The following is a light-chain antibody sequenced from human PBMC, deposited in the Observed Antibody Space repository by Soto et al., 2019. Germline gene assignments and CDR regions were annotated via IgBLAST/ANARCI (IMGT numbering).Light chain of an antibody. CDR2: PAS. J-gene: IGKJ2*01. CDR3: QHGYSTRMYT. Sequence: DIQMTQSPSSLTASVGHRVTITCRPSQSISSYLNWYQQKPGKAPKHLIYPASRLQSGGPSRFSGSGSGTDFTFTFVSLRPEVFATFCCQHGYSTRMYTFGQGSKVDIK. V-gene: IGKV1-39*01. CDR1: QSISSY.